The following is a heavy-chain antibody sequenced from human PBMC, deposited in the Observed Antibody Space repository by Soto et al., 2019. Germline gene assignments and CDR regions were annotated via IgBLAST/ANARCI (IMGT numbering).Heavy chain of an antibody. CDR2: INAGNGNT. CDR3: ARDGRWWLGDY. CDR1: GYTFTSYA. V-gene: IGHV1-3*01. Sequence: QVQLVQSGAEVKKPGASVKVSCMASGYTFTSYAMHWVRQAPGQRLEWMGWINAGNGNTKYSQKFQGRVTITRDTSASTAYMELSSLRSEDTAVYYCARDGRWWLGDYWGQGTLVTVSS. D-gene: IGHD2-15*01. J-gene: IGHJ4*02.